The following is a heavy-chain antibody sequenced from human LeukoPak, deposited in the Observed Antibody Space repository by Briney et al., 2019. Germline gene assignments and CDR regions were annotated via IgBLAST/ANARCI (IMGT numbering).Heavy chain of an antibody. CDR3: AREGELRDFFDY. V-gene: IGHV3-48*03. D-gene: IGHD1-7*01. Sequence: GGSLRLSCAASGFTFSSYEMNWVRQAPGKRLEWVSYINRSGHTIYYADSVKGRFTISRDNAKNSLYLQMNSLRAEDTAVYYCAREGELRDFFDYWGPGTLVTVPS. J-gene: IGHJ4*02. CDR1: GFTFSSYE. CDR2: INRSGHTI.